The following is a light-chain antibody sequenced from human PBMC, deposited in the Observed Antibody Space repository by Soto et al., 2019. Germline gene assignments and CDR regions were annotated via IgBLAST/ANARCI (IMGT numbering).Light chain of an antibody. Sequence: DSQITQSPSALASSVGERLTITCEASQDISDVLNWYQQQPGKAPKVLIYDASTLQTGVPSRFSGRGSGKDFTFTISSMQPDDSGTYYCQQFYDMPITFGQGTRLEI. CDR1: QDISDV. V-gene: IGKV1-33*01. J-gene: IGKJ5*01. CDR2: DAS. CDR3: QQFYDMPIT.